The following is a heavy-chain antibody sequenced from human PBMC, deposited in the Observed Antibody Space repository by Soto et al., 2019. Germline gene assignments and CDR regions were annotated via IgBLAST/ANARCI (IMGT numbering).Heavy chain of an antibody. Sequence: GESLKISCKVSGYSFIDHWIGWVRQMPGKGPEWMGIIFPHDSDTRYNPSFQGQVTISADMSTDTAFLQWSSLKASDTAIYYCTRQASVVPMPRAMDVWGQGTTVTVSS. CDR3: TRQASVVPMPRAMDV. J-gene: IGHJ6*02. V-gene: IGHV5-51*01. CDR1: GYSFIDHW. D-gene: IGHD2-2*01. CDR2: IFPHDSDT.